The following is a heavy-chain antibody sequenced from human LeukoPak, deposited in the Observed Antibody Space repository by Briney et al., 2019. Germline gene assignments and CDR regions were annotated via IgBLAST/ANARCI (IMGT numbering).Heavy chain of an antibody. J-gene: IGHJ4*02. CDR3: ARKEYYFDY. CDR1: GGSISSYY. V-gene: IGHV4-59*01. CDR2: IYYSGST. Sequence: TSETLSLTCTVSGGSISSYYWSWLRQPPGKGLEWIGYIYYSGSTNYNPSLKSRVTISVDTSKNQFSLKLSSVTAADTAVYYCARKEYYFDYWGQGTLVTVSS.